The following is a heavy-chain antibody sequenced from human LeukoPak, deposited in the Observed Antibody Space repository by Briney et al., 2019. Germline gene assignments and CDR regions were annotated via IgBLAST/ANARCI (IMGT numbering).Heavy chain of an antibody. J-gene: IGHJ4*02. D-gene: IGHD2-21*01. Sequence: PGRSLRLSCAASGFTFSSYGMHWVRQAPGKGLEWVAVISYDGSNKYYADSVKGRFTISRDNSKNTLYLQMNSLRAEGTAVYYCAKDLDGDSNYWGQGTLVTVSS. V-gene: IGHV3-30*18. CDR1: GFTFSSYG. CDR2: ISYDGSNK. CDR3: AKDLDGDSNY.